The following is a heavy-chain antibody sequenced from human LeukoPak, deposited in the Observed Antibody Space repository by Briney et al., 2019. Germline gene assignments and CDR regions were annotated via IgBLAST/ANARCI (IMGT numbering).Heavy chain of an antibody. CDR2: INPGANSP. D-gene: IGHD2-21*01. CDR1: GHSFTSHY. V-gene: IGHV1-46*01. J-gene: IGHJ6*03. Sequence: GASVKVSCKASGHSFTSHYMHWVRQAPGQGLEWMGIINPGANSPTFPQRFQGRATMTRDTSTSAVYMGLSSLRSEDTAVYDCARVRRNSHYYYYYMDVWGKGTTVTISS. CDR3: ARVRRNSHYYYYYMDV.